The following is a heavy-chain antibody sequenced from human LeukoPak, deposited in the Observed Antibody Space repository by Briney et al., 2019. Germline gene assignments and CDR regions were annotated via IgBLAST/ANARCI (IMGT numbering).Heavy chain of an antibody. V-gene: IGHV3-64D*06. Sequence: PGGSLRLSCSASGITFSSHAMHWVRQAPGKGLEYVSANSDNGGMTFYADSVKGRFTISRDNSKNTLYLQMSSLRGEDTAVYYCYVSGWTEDIDNWGQGALVTVSS. J-gene: IGHJ4*02. CDR3: YVSGWTEDIDN. CDR1: GITFSSHA. CDR2: NSDNGGMT. D-gene: IGHD6-19*01.